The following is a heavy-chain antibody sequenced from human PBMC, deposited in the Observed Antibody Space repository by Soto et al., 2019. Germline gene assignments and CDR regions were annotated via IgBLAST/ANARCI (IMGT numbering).Heavy chain of an antibody. V-gene: IGHV1-69*01. Sequence: GTPAEVSCKDSGGTFSSYAISWVQQAPGQGLEWMGGIIPIFGTADYAQKFQGRVTITADESTSTAYMELSSLRSEDTAVYYCARDDGSGSYHYYYYGMDVWGQGTTVP. CDR1: GGTFSSYA. D-gene: IGHD3-10*01. CDR3: ARDDGSGSYHYYYYGMDV. CDR2: IIPIFGTA. J-gene: IGHJ6*01.